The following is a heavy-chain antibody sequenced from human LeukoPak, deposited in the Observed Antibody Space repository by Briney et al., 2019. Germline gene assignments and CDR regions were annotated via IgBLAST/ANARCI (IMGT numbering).Heavy chain of an antibody. CDR3: ARDDGSSWYNFCMDV. J-gene: IGHJ6*04. V-gene: IGHV3-7*03. CDR2: IKQDGSEK. Sequence: PGGSLRLSCAASGFTFSSYWMSWVRQAPGKGLEWVANIKQDGSEKYYLDSVKGRFTISRDNAKNSLYLQMNSLRAEDTAVYYCARDDGSSWYNFCMDVWGKGTTVTVSS. D-gene: IGHD6-13*01. CDR1: GFTFSSYW.